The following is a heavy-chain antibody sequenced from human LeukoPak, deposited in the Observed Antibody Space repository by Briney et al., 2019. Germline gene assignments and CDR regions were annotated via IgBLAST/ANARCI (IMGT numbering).Heavy chain of an antibody. CDR3: ARVSTSYSSSILDY. CDR2: ISAYNGNT. J-gene: IGHJ4*02. CDR1: GYTFTSYG. Sequence: ASVKVSCKASGYTFTSYGISWVRQAPGQGLEWMGWISAYNGNTNYAQKLQGRVTMTTDTSTSTAYMELRSLRSDDTAVYYCARVSTSYSSSILDYWGQGTLVTVSS. D-gene: IGHD6-6*01. V-gene: IGHV1-18*01.